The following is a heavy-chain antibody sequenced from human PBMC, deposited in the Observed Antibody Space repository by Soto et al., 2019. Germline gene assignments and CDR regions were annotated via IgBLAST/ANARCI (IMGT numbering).Heavy chain of an antibody. CDR3: ARGLRGYYGKDV. V-gene: IGHV3-74*01. CDR2: IKGDASSI. CDR1: GFTFSDYW. D-gene: IGHD4-17*01. Sequence: EVQLVESGGGLVQPGGSLRLSCAASGFTFSDYWMHWVRQAPGKGLVWVSRIKGDASSIAYADSVRGRFTISRDNAKNTLYLQTHSLRAEDTAVYYWARGLRGYYGKDVWGQGTTVTVSS. J-gene: IGHJ6*02.